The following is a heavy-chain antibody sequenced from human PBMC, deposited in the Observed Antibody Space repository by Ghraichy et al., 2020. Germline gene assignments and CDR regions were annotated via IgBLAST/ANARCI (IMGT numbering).Heavy chain of an antibody. D-gene: IGHD3-3*01. J-gene: IGHJ4*02. CDR3: ARGRKARYWSADY. CDR1: GGSFSGYY. CDR2: INHSGST. Sequence: SETLSLTCAVYGGSFSGYYWSWIRQPPGKGLEWIGEINHSGSTNYNPSLKSRVTISVDTSKNQFSLKLSSVTAADTAVYYCARGRKARYWSADYWGQGTLVTVSS. V-gene: IGHV4-34*01.